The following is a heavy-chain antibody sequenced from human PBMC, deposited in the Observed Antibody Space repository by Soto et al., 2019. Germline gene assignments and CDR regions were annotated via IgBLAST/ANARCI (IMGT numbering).Heavy chain of an antibody. J-gene: IGHJ6*02. CDR2: IDPSDSYT. D-gene: IGHD2-2*01. CDR3: ARLRYCSSTSCYGGMDV. V-gene: IGHV5-10-1*01. Sequence: GESLKISCKGSGYSFTSYWISWVRQMPGKGLEWMGRIDPSDSYTNYSPSFQGHVTISADKSISTAYLQWSSLKASDTAMYYCARLRYCSSTSCYGGMDVCGQGTTVIVSS. CDR1: GYSFTSYW.